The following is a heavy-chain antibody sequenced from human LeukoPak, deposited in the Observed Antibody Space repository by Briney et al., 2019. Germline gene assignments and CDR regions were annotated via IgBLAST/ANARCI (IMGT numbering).Heavy chain of an antibody. J-gene: IGHJ4*02. V-gene: IGHV4-30-2*01. CDR1: GGSISSGGYY. D-gene: IGHD4-17*01. CDR3: ARFYTVTRTIDY. CDR2: IYHSGST. Sequence: SETLSLTCTVSGGSISSGGYYWSWIRQPPGKGLEWIGYIYHSGSTYYNPSLKSRVTISVDRSKNQFSLKLSSVTAADTAVYYCARFYTVTRTIDYWGQGTLVTVSS.